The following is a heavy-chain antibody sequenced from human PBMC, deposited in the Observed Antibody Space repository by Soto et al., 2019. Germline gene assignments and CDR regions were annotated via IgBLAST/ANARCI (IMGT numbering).Heavy chain of an antibody. CDR2: IFYSGST. Sequence: KTSETLSLTCTVSGGSVSSGSHYWSWIRQPPGKGLEWIGQIFYSGSTNYNPSLKSRVTISVDTSKNQFSLELSSVTAADTAVYFCARDFCGGDCSDDYYYSAMDVWGQGTTVTVSS. CDR1: GGSVSSGSHY. V-gene: IGHV4-61*01. CDR3: ARDFCGGDCSDDYYYSAMDV. D-gene: IGHD2-21*02. J-gene: IGHJ6*02.